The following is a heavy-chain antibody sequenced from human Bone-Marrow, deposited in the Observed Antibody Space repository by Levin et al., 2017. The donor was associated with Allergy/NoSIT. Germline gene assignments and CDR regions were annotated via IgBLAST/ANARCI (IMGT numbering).Heavy chain of an antibody. Sequence: KAGGSLRLSCAASGFIFSTAWMSWVRQAPGKGPEWVGRIKTKGEGEIIDYGVPVKGRFTISREDSKDTLYLQMNSLKTDDTGVYYCTTEKGMTASYYHGMDVWGQGTTVTVSS. CDR1: GFIFSTAW. V-gene: IGHV3-15*01. J-gene: IGHJ6*02. CDR3: TTEKGMTASYYHGMDV. CDR2: IKTKGEGEII.